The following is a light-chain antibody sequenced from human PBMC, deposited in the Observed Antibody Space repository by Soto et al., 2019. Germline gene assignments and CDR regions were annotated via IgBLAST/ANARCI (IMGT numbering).Light chain of an antibody. CDR2: GAS. J-gene: IGKJ3*01. V-gene: IGKV1-17*01. Sequence: DIQMTQSPSSLSASVGDRVTITCRASQDIRNALGWYQQKPGKAPKRLIYGASSLQSGVPSRFSGSLSGTEFTLTISSLQPEDYCLQHNSYPFTFGPGTKVDIK. CDR1: QDIRNA. CDR3: LQHNSYPFT.